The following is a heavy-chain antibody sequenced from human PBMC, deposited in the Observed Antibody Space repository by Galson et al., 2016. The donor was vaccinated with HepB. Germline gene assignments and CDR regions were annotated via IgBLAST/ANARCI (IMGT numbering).Heavy chain of an antibody. CDR2: ISYSGRN. CDR1: GASITTYY. J-gene: IGHJ4*02. D-gene: IGHD5-18*01. CDR3: ARWGYSLFDY. Sequence: ETLSLTCSVSGASITTYYWRWIRQPPGKGLEWICYISYSGRNNYNPSLKSRVTISVDTSKNQLSLKLSSVTAADTAVYYCARWGYSLFDYWGRGSLVTVSS. V-gene: IGHV4-59*08.